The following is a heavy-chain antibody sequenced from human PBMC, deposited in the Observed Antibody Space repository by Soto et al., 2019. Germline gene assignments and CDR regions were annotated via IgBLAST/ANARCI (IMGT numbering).Heavy chain of an antibody. D-gene: IGHD1-26*01. CDR1: GGSISSYY. V-gene: IGHV4-59*08. CDR2: IYYSEST. Sequence: SETLSLTCTVSGGSISSYYWSWIRQPPGKGLEWIGYIYYSESTNYNPSLKSRVTISVDTSKNQFSLKLSSVTAADTAVYYCATIYSGSYYGAFDIWGQGTMVTVSS. CDR3: ATIYSGSYYGAFDI. J-gene: IGHJ3*02.